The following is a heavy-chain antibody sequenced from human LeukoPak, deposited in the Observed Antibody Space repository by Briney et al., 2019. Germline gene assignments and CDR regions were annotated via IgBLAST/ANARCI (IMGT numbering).Heavy chain of an antibody. CDR2: IYTSGST. CDR3: ARDDSWIWTPSLDL. CDR1: GGSISSGSYY. D-gene: IGHD2-2*03. Sequence: SETLSLTCTVSGGSISSGSYYWSWIRQPAGKGLEWIGRIYTSGSTNYNPSLNSRVTISVDTSKNQFSLKLSSVTAADTAVYYCARDDSWIWTPSLDLWGRGTLVTVSS. V-gene: IGHV4-61*02. J-gene: IGHJ2*01.